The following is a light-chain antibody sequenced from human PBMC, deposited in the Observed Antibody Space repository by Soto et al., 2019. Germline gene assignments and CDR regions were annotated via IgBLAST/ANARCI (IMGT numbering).Light chain of an antibody. CDR2: GAS. Sequence: EIVMTQSPGTLSVSPGERATLSCRASQSVSNDLAWIQQKPGQPPRLLIYGASTRATGIPARFTGSGFGTDFTLTISSLQPEDFAVYYCQQYTVWPRTFGQGTKVEIK. V-gene: IGKV3-15*01. CDR3: QQYTVWPRT. J-gene: IGKJ1*01. CDR1: QSVSND.